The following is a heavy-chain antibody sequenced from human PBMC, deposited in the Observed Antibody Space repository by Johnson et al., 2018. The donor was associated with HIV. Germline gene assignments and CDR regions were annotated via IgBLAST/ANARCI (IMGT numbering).Heavy chain of an antibody. CDR1: GFTFSSYA. Sequence: VQLVESGGGLVQPGGSLRLSCAASGFTFSSYAMSWVRQAPGKGLEWVSVISGSGGRTKYADSVKGRFTISRDNSKNTLYLQMNSLRAEDTAVYYCAKDRRYCGGDCSVDAFDIWGQGTMVTVSS. J-gene: IGHJ3*02. V-gene: IGHV3-23*04. CDR2: ISGSGGRT. D-gene: IGHD2-21*02. CDR3: AKDRRYCGGDCSVDAFDI.